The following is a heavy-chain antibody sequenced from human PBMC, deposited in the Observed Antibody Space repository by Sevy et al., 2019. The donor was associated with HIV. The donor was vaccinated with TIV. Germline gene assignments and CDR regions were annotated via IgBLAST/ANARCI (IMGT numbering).Heavy chain of an antibody. D-gene: IGHD3-22*01. CDR2: ISVSGRIT. J-gene: IGHJ4*02. CDR3: AKEGQGEYYDSSGSVDY. Sequence: GGSLRLSCAASGFTFSSYAMSWVRQAPGKGLEWVSAISVSGRITYYSDSVKGRFTISRDNSKNTLYLQMNSLRAEDPAVHYCAKEGQGEYYDSSGSVDYWGQGTLVTVSS. CDR1: GFTFSSYA. V-gene: IGHV3-23*01.